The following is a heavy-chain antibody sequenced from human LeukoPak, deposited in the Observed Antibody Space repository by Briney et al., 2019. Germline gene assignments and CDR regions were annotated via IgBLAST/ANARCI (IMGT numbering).Heavy chain of an antibody. Sequence: GGSLRLSCAASGFTFSSYSMNWVRQAPGKGLEWVSYISSSSTIYYADSVKGRFTISRDNAKNSLYLQMNSLRAEDTAVYYCARDYYDSSGYYGVDYWGQGTLVTVSS. V-gene: IGHV3-48*01. CDR3: ARDYYDSSGYYGVDY. CDR2: ISSSSTI. D-gene: IGHD3-22*01. CDR1: GFTFSSYS. J-gene: IGHJ4*02.